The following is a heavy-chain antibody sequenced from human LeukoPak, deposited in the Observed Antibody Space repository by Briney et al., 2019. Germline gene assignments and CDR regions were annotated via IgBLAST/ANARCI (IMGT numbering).Heavy chain of an antibody. CDR2: IYPGDSDT. J-gene: IGHJ4*02. D-gene: IGHD5-18*01. Sequence: GESLKISCKGSGYRFTSYWIGCVRQMPGKGLEWLGIIYPGDSDTRYSPSFQGQVTISADKSISTAYLQWSSLKASDTAMYYCASGPLVDTPDYWGQGTLVTVSS. CDR1: GYRFTSYW. V-gene: IGHV5-51*01. CDR3: ASGPLVDTPDY.